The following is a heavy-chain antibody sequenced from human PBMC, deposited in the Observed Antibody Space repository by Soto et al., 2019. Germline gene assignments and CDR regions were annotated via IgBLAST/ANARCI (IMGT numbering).Heavy chain of an antibody. J-gene: IGHJ4*02. CDR1: GGSISSGDYY. Sequence: QVQLQESGPGLVKPSQTLSLTCTVSGGSISSGDYYWGWIRQPPGKGLEWIGYIYYSGSTYYNASLKSRVTISVVTSKIQFSLKLSSVTAADTAVYYCAREAYCSSTSCSEYDYWGQGTLVTVSS. CDR2: IYYSGST. D-gene: IGHD2-2*01. V-gene: IGHV4-30-4*01. CDR3: AREAYCSSTSCSEYDY.